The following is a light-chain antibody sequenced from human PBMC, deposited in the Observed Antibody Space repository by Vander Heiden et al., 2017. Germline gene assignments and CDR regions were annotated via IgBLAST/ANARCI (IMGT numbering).Light chain of an antibody. Sequence: QSVLTQPPSASGTPGQRVTISCSGGRSNIGSNTVNWYQQHPGRAPTLLIYSNNQRPSGGPARFSGARSGTSASLAITGLQSEDEADYYCASWDDSLTGPVFGGGTKLTVL. CDR3: ASWDDSLTGPV. J-gene: IGLJ2*01. CDR1: RSNIGSNT. CDR2: SNN. V-gene: IGLV1-44*01.